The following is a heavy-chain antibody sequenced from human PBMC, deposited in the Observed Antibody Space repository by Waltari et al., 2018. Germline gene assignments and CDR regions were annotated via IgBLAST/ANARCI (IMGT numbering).Heavy chain of an antibody. D-gene: IGHD1-26*01. CDR2: IYTSGST. CDR1: GGSISSGSYY. V-gene: IGHV4-61*09. Sequence: QVQLQESGPGLVKPSQTLSLTCTVSGGSISSGSYYWSWIRQPAGKGLEWIGYIYTSGSTNYNPPLKSRVTISVDTSKNQFSLKLSSVTAADTAVYYCARGIRGGELLFGVDYWGQGTLVTVSS. J-gene: IGHJ4*02. CDR3: ARGIRGGELLFGVDY.